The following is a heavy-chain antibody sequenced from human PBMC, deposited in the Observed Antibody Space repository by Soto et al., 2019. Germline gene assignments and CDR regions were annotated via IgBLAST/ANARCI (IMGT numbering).Heavy chain of an antibody. CDR2: IVVGSGNT. D-gene: IGHD2-15*01. Sequence: GASVKVSCKASGFTFTNSAVQWVRQARGQRLEWIGWIVVGSGNTNYPQKFQERVTISRDLSTSTVYMDVGSLRSDDTAVYYCAADPYYFSGSSCYSIDLPGVYHSGMDVWGQGTTVTVSS. V-gene: IGHV1-58*01. J-gene: IGHJ6*02. CDR1: GFTFTNSA. CDR3: AADPYYFSGSSCYSIDLPGVYHSGMDV.